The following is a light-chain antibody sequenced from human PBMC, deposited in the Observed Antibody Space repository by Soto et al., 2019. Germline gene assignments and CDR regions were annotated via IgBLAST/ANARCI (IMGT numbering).Light chain of an antibody. CDR2: GAS. CDR3: QQYGSSSFT. CDR1: QSVSNSY. V-gene: IGKV3-20*01. J-gene: IGKJ3*01. Sequence: EIVLTQSPGTLSLSPGERATLSCRASQSVSNSYLAWYQQKPGQAPRLLIYGASSRATGIPGRFRGSGSGTDFTLTISRLEPEDFAVYYCQQYGSSSFTFGPGTKVDIK.